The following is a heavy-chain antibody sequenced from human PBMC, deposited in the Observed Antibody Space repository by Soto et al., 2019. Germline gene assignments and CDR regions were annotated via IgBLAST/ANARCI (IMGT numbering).Heavy chain of an antibody. CDR1: GGNFTSYV. Sequence: QVQLVQSGAEVKKPGSSVKVSCKASGGNFTSYVISWVRQAPGQGLEWMGNIIPIYGTANYLQKFRGRVTITAVESTSTVFMELSRLKSGDTAVYYCARDVPQGYSYGLQWFAPGGQGTLVTVSS. D-gene: IGHD3-10*01. CDR3: ARDVPQGYSYGLQWFAP. CDR2: IIPIYGTA. V-gene: IGHV1-69*18. J-gene: IGHJ5*02.